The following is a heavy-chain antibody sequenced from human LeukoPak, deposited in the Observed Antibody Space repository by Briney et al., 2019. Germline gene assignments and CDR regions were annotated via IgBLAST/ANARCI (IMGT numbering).Heavy chain of an antibody. D-gene: IGHD1-26*01. CDR2: IKQDGSEK. Sequence: GGSLRLSCAASGFTFSSYWMSWVRQAPGKGLEWVANIKQDGSEKYYVDSVKGRFTISRDNAKNSLYLQMNSLRAEDTAVYYCARDLYGGYYVWFDPWGQGTLVTVSS. V-gene: IGHV3-7*01. J-gene: IGHJ5*02. CDR3: ARDLYGGYYVWFDP. CDR1: GFTFSSYW.